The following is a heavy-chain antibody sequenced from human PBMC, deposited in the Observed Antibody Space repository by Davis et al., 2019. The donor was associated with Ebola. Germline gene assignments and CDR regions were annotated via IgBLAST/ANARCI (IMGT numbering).Heavy chain of an antibody. D-gene: IGHD6-13*01. CDR2: IDPSDSYI. CDR3: ARGERRIATSNWFDP. CDR1: GYSFTTYW. Sequence: GESLKISCQGSGYSFTTYWISWMRQMPGKGLEWMGRIDPSDSYINYSPSFQGQVTISADKSISTAYLQWSSLKASDTAMYYCARGERRIATSNWFDPWGQGTLVTVSS. J-gene: IGHJ5*02. V-gene: IGHV5-10-1*04.